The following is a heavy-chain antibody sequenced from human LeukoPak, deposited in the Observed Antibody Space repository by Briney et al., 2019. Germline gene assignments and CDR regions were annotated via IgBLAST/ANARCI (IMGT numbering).Heavy chain of an antibody. V-gene: IGHV1-69-2*01. CDR1: GYTFTDYY. J-gene: IGHJ5*02. Sequence: ASVKVSCKVSGYTFTDYYMHWVQQAPGKGLEWMGLVDPEDGETIYAEKFQGRVTITAATSTDTAYMELSSLRSEDTAVYYCATSGDILTGYSLSSWGQGTLVTVSS. CDR3: ATSGDILTGYSLSS. D-gene: IGHD3-9*01. CDR2: VDPEDGET.